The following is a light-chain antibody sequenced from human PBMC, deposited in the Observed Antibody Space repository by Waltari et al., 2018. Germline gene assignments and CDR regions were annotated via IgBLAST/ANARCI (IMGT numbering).Light chain of an antibody. CDR3: LQHSDWPRFT. Sequence: DIVLSQSPATLSLSPGERAILSCRASQSVSRYLAWYQQKPGQAPRLLIYDASNRATGIPVRFSGSGSGTDFTLTMSSLGPEDFAVYYCLQHSDWPRFTFGPGTKVDIK. V-gene: IGKV3-11*01. CDR1: QSVSRY. CDR2: DAS. J-gene: IGKJ3*01.